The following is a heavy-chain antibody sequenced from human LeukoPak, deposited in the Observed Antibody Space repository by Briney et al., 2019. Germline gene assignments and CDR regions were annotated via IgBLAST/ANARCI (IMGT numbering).Heavy chain of an antibody. CDR1: GFTFSSYG. D-gene: IGHD2-15*01. J-gene: IGHJ4*02. CDR2: ISTTSSTI. CDR3: ARYCTSGSCYSDH. V-gene: IGHV3-48*02. Sequence: GGSLRLSCAASGFTFSSYGMSWVRQAPGEGLEWVLYISTTSSTIYYADSVKGRFTISRDNAQNSLYLQMNSLRDEDTAVYYCARYCTSGSCYSDHWGQGTLVTVSS.